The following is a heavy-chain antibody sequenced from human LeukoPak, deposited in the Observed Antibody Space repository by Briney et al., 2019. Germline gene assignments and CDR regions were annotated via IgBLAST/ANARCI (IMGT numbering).Heavy chain of an antibody. CDR2: IKQDGSEK. D-gene: IGHD3-3*01. Sequence: PGGSLRLSCAASGFTFSSYWMSWVRQAPGKGLEWVANIKQDGSEKYYVDSVKGRFTISRDNAKNSLYLQMNSLRAGDTAVYYCARVVKSGPSHYFDYWGQGTLVTVSS. V-gene: IGHV3-7*01. CDR1: GFTFSSYW. J-gene: IGHJ4*02. CDR3: ARVVKSGPSHYFDY.